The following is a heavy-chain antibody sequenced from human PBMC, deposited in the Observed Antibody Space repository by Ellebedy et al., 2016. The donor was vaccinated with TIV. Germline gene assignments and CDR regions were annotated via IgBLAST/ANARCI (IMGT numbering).Heavy chain of an antibody. V-gene: IGHV3-7*01. CDR2: IKHDEGEK. D-gene: IGHD1-26*01. CDR1: GFTFSTYW. Sequence: GESLKISCAASGFTFSTYWMAWVRQAPGKGLEWVANIKHDEGEKNYVNSVNGRFTISRDNARNSLYLQMSSLRAEDTAVYYCARTPRNGAADLDYWGQGTLVTVSS. J-gene: IGHJ4*02. CDR3: ARTPRNGAADLDY.